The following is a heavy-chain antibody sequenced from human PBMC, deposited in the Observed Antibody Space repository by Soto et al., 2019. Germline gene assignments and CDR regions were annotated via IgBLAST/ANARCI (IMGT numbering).Heavy chain of an antibody. Sequence: EVQLVESGGGLVQPGGSLRLSCAASGFSFSNSCMTWVRQAPGEGLEWVANIKPDGSEKSYVDSVKGRFTISRDNAENSLYLQMNSLRVEDTAMYYCMRDVISGTAWGQGTLVTVSS. CDR1: GFSFSNSC. V-gene: IGHV3-7*03. CDR2: IKPDGSEK. D-gene: IGHD1-7*01. CDR3: MRDVISGTA. J-gene: IGHJ4*02.